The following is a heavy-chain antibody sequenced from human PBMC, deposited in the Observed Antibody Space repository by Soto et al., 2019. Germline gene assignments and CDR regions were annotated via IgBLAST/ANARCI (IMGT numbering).Heavy chain of an antibody. Sequence: PVGCLRLSCAASGFTFSSYAMSWVRQAPGQGLEWVSTMSGSGGSTYYADSVKGRFTISRDNSKSTLFLQMNSLRTEDTAIYYCAKGLPVTTYYFAYWGQGTLVTV. CDR1: GFTFSSYA. D-gene: IGHD4-17*01. V-gene: IGHV3-23*01. CDR3: AKGLPVTTYYFAY. CDR2: MSGSGGST. J-gene: IGHJ4*02.